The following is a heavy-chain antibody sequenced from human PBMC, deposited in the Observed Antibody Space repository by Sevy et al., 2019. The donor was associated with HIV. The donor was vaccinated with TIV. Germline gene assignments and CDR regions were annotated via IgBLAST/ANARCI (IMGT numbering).Heavy chain of an antibody. V-gene: IGHV3-21*01. CDR1: GFTFSSYS. Sequence: GGSLRLSCAASGFTFSSYSMNWVRQAPGKGLEWVSSISSSSSYIYYADSVKGRFTISRDNAKNSLYLQMNSLSAEDTAVYYCARDGTYGLANYGMDVWGQGTTVTVSS. CDR2: ISSSSSYI. CDR3: ARDGTYGLANYGMDV. J-gene: IGHJ6*02. D-gene: IGHD1-26*01.